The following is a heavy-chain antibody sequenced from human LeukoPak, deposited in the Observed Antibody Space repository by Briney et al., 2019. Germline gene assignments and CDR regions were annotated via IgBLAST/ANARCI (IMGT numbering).Heavy chain of an antibody. V-gene: IGHV1-18*01. CDR2: ISAYNGNT. CDR3: ARDLVPYPSYYYCMDV. CDR1: GYTFTSYG. J-gene: IGHJ6*03. Sequence: ASVKVSCKASGYTFTSYGISWVRQAPGQGLEWMGWISAYNGNTNYAQKLQGRVTMTTDTSTSTAYMELRSLRSDDTAVYYCARDLVPYPSYYYCMDVWGKGTTVTVSS. D-gene: IGHD2-2*01.